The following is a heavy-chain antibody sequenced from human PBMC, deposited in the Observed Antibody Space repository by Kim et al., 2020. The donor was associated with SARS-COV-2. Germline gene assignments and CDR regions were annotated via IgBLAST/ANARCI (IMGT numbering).Heavy chain of an antibody. CDR3: SRDFVSGGRSHGPLFDY. J-gene: IGHJ4*01. Sequence: SETLSLTCTVSSGSVSGYYWSWIRQPPGKGLEFIGYIANGGSTTYYPSPKSRVTTSLDTSKNNPPLKLSSVTAADTAATYYSRDFVSGGRSHGPLFDY. CDR2: IANGGST. V-gene: IGHV4-59*02. D-gene: IGHD2-15*01. CDR1: SGSVSGYY.